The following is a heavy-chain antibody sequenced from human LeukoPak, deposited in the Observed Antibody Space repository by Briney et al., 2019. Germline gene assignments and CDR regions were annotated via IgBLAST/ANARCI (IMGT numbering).Heavy chain of an antibody. J-gene: IGHJ4*02. CDR3: ARGPSRFDSAGY. V-gene: IGHV4-59*01. CDR1: GGPIRTYY. CDR2: VSDSGTT. D-gene: IGHD3-22*01. Sequence: SETLSLTCTVSGGPIRTYYWSWIRQPPGKGLEWIGYVSDSGTTAYNPSLKSRVSISVDMSTTQFSLSLTSVTAADTAVYYCARGPSRFDSAGYWGQGILVTVSP.